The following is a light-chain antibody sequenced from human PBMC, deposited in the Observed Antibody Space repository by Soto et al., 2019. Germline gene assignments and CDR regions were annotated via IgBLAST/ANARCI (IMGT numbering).Light chain of an antibody. CDR2: DAT. CDR3: LLSYGDAHLV. V-gene: IGLV7-46*01. CDR1: TGAVTTGHY. Sequence: QAVVTQEPSLTVSPGGTVTLTCGSNTGAVTTGHYPYWFQQKPGQAPRTLIYDATNRHSWTPARFSGSLLGGKAALTLSGAQPDDEADYFCLLSYGDAHLVFGGGTKLTVL. J-gene: IGLJ2*01.